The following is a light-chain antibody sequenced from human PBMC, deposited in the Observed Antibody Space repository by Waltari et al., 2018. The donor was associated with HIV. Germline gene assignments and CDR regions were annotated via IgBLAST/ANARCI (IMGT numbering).Light chain of an antibody. V-gene: IGLV2-23*02. Sequence: QSALTQPASVSGSPGQSITISCTGTSSDVGSYNVVSWYQQHPGKAPKLMIYEVNKRPAGVSNRFAGSKSGNTASLTFSGLQAEDEADYHCCSYAGSSTHVFGTGTKVTVL. J-gene: IGLJ1*01. CDR1: SSDVGSYNV. CDR3: CSYAGSSTHV. CDR2: EVN.